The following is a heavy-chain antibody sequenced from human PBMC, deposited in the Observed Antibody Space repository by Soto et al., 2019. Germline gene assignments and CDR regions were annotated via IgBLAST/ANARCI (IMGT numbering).Heavy chain of an antibody. CDR2: IIPIFGTA. CDR1: GGTFSSYA. J-gene: IGHJ6*02. D-gene: IGHD6-13*01. V-gene: IGHV1-69*13. Sequence: GASVKVSCKASGGTFSSYAISWVRQAPGQGLEWMGGIIPIFGTANYAQKFQGRVTITADESTSTAYMELSSLRSEDTAVYYCAREVVIEAAGIDYYGMDVWGQGTTVTVSS. CDR3: AREVVIEAAGIDYYGMDV.